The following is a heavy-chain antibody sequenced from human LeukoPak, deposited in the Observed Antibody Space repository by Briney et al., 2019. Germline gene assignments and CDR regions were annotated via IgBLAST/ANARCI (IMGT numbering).Heavy chain of an antibody. CDR3: ARDRGSDGSDQLDP. V-gene: IGHV4-4*07. CDR2: IFSSGTT. D-gene: IGHD3-10*01. CDR1: GGSINNYV. J-gene: IGHJ5*02. Sequence: KPSETLSLTCTVSGGSINNYVLIWIRQPAGKRLEWIGRIFSSGTTNYNPSLKSRATMSVDTSKNQFSLKLSSVTAADAAVYYCARDRGSDGSDQLDPWGQGTLLSVSS.